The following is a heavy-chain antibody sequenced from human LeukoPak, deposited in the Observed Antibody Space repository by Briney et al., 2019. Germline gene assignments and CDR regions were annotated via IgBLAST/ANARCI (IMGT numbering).Heavy chain of an antibody. CDR3: AKDGGTAMVTDAFDI. D-gene: IGHD5-18*01. CDR1: GFTFDDYG. V-gene: IGHV3-20*04. J-gene: IGHJ3*02. CDR2: INWNGGST. Sequence: GGSLRLSCAASGFTFDDYGMSWVRQAPGKGLEWVSGINWNGGSTGYADSVKGRFTISRDDSENTLYLQMNSLRADDTAVYYCAKDGGTAMVTDAFDIWGQGTMVTVSS.